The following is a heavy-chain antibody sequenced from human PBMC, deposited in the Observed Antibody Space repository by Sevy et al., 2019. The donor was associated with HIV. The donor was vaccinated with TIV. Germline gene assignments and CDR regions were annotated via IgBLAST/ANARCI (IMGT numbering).Heavy chain of an antibody. V-gene: IGHV3-23*01. Sequence: GGSLRLSCAASGFTFNSYAMNWVRQAPGKGLEWLSAIRGAGSITFYADSVKGRFTISRDNSRNTLYLQMNSLRAEDTAVYYCARDVTGYSYGYSTSFDYWGQGTLVTVSS. J-gene: IGHJ4*02. D-gene: IGHD5-18*01. CDR3: ARDVTGYSYGYSTSFDY. CDR2: IRGAGSIT. CDR1: GFTFNSYA.